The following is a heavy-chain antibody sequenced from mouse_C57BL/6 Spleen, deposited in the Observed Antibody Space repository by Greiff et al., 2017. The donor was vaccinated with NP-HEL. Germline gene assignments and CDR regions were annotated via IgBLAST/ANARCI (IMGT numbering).Heavy chain of an antibody. CDR2: IYPSDSET. CDR3: ARLRTGYFDV. Sequence: QVQLQQPGAELVRPGSSVKLSCNASGYTFTSYWMDWVKQRPGQGLEWIGNIYPSDSETHYNQKFKDKATLTVDKSSSTAYMQLSSLTSEDSAVYYCARLRTGYFDVWGTGTTVTVSS. D-gene: IGHD2-12*01. J-gene: IGHJ1*03. V-gene: IGHV1-61*01. CDR1: GYTFTSYW.